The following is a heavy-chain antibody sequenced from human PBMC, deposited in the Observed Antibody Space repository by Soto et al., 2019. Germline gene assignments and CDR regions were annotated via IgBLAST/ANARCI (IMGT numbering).Heavy chain of an antibody. V-gene: IGHV1-3*04. CDR2: INTATGDT. J-gene: IGHJ6*02. CDR3: AEDAPYKNNYYYSGMDV. Sequence: QVQLVQSGAEVENPGASVKISCKASGYTFTTYAIYWVRRAPGHGLEWMGWINTATGDTRYSHQYQGRVTITRDTSAGTAYMELTSLRSEDTAVYYCAEDAPYKNNYYYSGMDVWGQGTAVTVSS. CDR1: GYTFTTYA. D-gene: IGHD1-1*01.